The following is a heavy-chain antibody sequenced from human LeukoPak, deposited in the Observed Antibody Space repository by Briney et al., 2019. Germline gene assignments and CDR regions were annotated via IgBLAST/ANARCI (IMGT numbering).Heavy chain of an antibody. CDR1: GFTFSSYA. CDR2: ISGSGGST. D-gene: IGHD2-2*01. V-gene: IGHV3-23*01. J-gene: IGHJ4*02. CDR3: AKVNGSGTSCQYYCDY. Sequence: GGSLRLSCAASGFTFSSYAMSWVRLAPGTGLELVSAISGSGGSTYYADSLKGRFTNSRDNSTTTLYLQMNSLRAEDTAVYYCAKVNGSGTSCQYYCDYWGQGTLVTVSS.